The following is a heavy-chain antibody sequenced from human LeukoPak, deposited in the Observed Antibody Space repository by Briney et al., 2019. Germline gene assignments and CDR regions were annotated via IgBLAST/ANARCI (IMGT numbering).Heavy chain of an antibody. CDR1: GGSISSGSYY. D-gene: IGHD5-24*01. Sequence: SETLSLTCTVSGGSISSGSYYWSWIRQPAGKGLEWIGRIYTSGSTNYNPSLKSRVTISVDTSKNQFSLKLSSVTAADTAVYYCARDDRWLQSGTSAFDIWGQGTMVTVSS. CDR3: ARDDRWLQSGTSAFDI. CDR2: IYTSGST. J-gene: IGHJ3*02. V-gene: IGHV4-61*02.